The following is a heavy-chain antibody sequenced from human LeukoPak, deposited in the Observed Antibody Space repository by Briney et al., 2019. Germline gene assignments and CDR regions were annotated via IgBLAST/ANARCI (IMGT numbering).Heavy chain of an antibody. Sequence: GGSLRLSCAASGFTFSDYYMSRIRQAPGKGLEWVSYISSSGSTICYADSVKGRSTISRDNAKNSLYLQMNSLRAEDTAVYYCARDDSTRYGSGSYYNLWGQGTLVTVSS. CDR1: GFTFSDYY. CDR3: ARDDSTRYGSGSYYNL. V-gene: IGHV3-11*01. CDR2: ISSSGSTI. J-gene: IGHJ5*02. D-gene: IGHD3-10*01.